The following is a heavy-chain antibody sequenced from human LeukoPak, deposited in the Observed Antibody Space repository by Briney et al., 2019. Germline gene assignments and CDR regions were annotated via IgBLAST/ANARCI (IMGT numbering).Heavy chain of an antibody. D-gene: IGHD6-19*01. CDR1: GFTVSSNY. CDR2: IYSGGST. Sequence: PGGSLRLSCAASGFTVSSNYMSWVRQAPGKGLEWVSVIYSGGSTYYADSVKGRFTISRDNSKNTLYLQMNSLRAEDTAVYYCAGEYSSGWYVYGYWGQGTLVTVSS. V-gene: IGHV3-53*01. CDR3: AGEYSSGWYVYGY. J-gene: IGHJ4*02.